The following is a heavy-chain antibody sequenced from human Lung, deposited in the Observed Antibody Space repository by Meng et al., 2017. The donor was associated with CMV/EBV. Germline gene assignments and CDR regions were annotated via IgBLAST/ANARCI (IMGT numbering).Heavy chain of an antibody. CDR2: IYNSGST. V-gene: IGHV4-61*01. D-gene: IGHD3-3*01. J-gene: IGHJ4*02. CDR3: AGGFYDFWSGFGAVDY. Sequence: SETXSLXCTVSGGSVSTSSSYWSWIRQPPGKGLEWIGFIYNSGSTNDNPSLKSRVTISVDTSKNQFSLKLTSVTVADTAVYYCAGGFYDFWSGFGAVDYXGQGXLVTFSS. CDR1: GGSVSTSSSY.